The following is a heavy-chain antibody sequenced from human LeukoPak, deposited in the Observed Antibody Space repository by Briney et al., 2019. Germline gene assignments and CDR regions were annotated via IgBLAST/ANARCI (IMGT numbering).Heavy chain of an antibody. CDR2: IRKKAHDWTT. Sequence: PGGSLRLSCTTSGFTFGDYGFNWVRQAPGKGLEWVGFIRKKAHDWTTQYAASVQGRFTISRDDSKGIAYLEMNSLKTEDTAVYYCTRAGGYDNYLDYWGQGTPVTVSS. V-gene: IGHV3-49*04. CDR3: TRAGGYDNYLDY. D-gene: IGHD5-12*01. CDR1: GFTFGDYG. J-gene: IGHJ4*02.